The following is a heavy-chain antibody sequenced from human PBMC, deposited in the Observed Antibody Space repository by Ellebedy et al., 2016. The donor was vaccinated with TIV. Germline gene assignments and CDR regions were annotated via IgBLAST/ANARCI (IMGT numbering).Heavy chain of an antibody. CDR2: ISGNGNYI. Sequence: GESLKISXAASGFIFETYSMNWVRQAPGRGLEWVSSISGNGNYIYSPDSLKGRFTISRDNAKNLLYLQMNNLRADDTATYYCAREGLDWSYVDYWGQGTLVTVSS. J-gene: IGHJ4*02. V-gene: IGHV3-21*06. CDR3: AREGLDWSYVDY. CDR1: GFIFETYS. D-gene: IGHD3-9*01.